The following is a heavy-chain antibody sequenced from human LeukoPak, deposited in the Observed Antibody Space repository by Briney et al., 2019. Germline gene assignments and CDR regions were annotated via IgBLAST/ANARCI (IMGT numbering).Heavy chain of an antibody. CDR1: GFTFSSYA. Sequence: PGRSLRLSCAASGFTFSSYAMHWVRQAPGKGLEWVAVISYDGSNKKYADSVKGRFTISRDNSQKTLYLQMNSLRAEDTAVYYCARGAARMVEMATIISFEYWGQGTLVTVSS. CDR3: ARGAARMVEMATIISFEY. J-gene: IGHJ4*02. D-gene: IGHD5-24*01. CDR2: ISYDGSNK. V-gene: IGHV3-30*04.